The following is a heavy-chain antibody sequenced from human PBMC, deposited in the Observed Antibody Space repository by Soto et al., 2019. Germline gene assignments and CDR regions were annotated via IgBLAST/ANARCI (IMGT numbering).Heavy chain of an antibody. J-gene: IGHJ5*02. CDR2: ISASGGLK. D-gene: IGHD1-26*01. CDR3: AREVGAPSGWLDP. Sequence: EVQLSESGGDLRQPGGYLRLSCAASGFTFTNYAMTWVRPTPGKGLEWVSGISASGGLKYYADSVRGRFTVSRDNSTNILYLQMDNLRDEDTAIYYCAREVGAPSGWLDPCGQGTQVTVSA. V-gene: IGHV3-23*01. CDR1: GFTFTNYA.